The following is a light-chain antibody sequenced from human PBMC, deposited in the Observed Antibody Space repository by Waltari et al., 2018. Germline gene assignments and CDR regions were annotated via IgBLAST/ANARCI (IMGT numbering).Light chain of an antibody. CDR1: QSVSSY. Sequence: EIVLTQSPATLSLSPGERATLSCRASQSVSSYVAWYQQKPGQAPRLLIYDASNRATGIPARFSGRGSGTDFTLTIISLEPEDFAVYYCQQRSNWPPLSTFGPGTKVDIK. V-gene: IGKV3-11*01. CDR3: QQRSNWPPLST. J-gene: IGKJ3*01. CDR2: DAS.